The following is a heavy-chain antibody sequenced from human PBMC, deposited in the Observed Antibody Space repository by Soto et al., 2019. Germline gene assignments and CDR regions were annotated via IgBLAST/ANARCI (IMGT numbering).Heavy chain of an antibody. CDR1: GFNCIRYA. CDR3: AREGITMVRGVIPETQDPYYYGMDV. V-gene: IGHV3-30*04. J-gene: IGHJ6*02. D-gene: IGHD3-10*01. Sequence: GGSLRLSCAASGFNCIRYAMHWGRQAPGKGLEWVAVISYDGRNKYYADSVQGRFTISRDNYKNTLYMQMNSLRAEDTAVYYCAREGITMVRGVIPETQDPYYYGMDVWGQGTTVTVSS. CDR2: ISYDGRNK.